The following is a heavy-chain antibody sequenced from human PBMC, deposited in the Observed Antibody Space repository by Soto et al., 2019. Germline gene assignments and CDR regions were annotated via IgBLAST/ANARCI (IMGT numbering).Heavy chain of an antibody. CDR3: ASSGSEFPYYDGMDV. J-gene: IGHJ6*02. CDR2: IYHSGST. CDR1: GGSISSGGYS. Sequence: QLQLQESGSGLVKPSQTLSLTCAVSGGSISSGGYSWSWIRQPPGKGLEWIGYIYHSGSTYYNPSLKGLVTISVDRANNQSSLKLSSVTAADTAVYYCASSGSEFPYYDGMDVWGQGTTVTVSS. V-gene: IGHV4-30-2*01. D-gene: IGHD5-12*01.